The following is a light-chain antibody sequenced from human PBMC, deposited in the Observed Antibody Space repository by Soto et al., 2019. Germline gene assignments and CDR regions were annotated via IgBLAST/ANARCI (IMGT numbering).Light chain of an antibody. CDR1: QSVSNNY. CDR3: QQYGSSPPYT. V-gene: IGKV3-20*01. CDR2: GSS. Sequence: EVVLTQSPGTLSLSPGERATLSCRASQSVSNNYFAWYQQKPGQAPRLLIFGSSDRATGIPDRFSGSGSGTYLTLTISRLEPGDFAVYYCQQYGSSPPYTFGQGTKLEIK. J-gene: IGKJ2*01.